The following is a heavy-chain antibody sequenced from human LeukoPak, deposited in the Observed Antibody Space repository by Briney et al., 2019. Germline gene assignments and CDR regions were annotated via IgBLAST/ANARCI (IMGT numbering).Heavy chain of an antibody. D-gene: IGHD7-27*01. CDR2: IKQDGSEK. CDR3: ARDSWGHDAFDI. Sequence: ASVKVSCKASGGTFSSYAISWVRQAPGKGLEWVANIKQDGSEKYYVDSVKGRFTISRDNAKNSLYLQMNSLRAEDTAVYYCARDSWGHDAFDIWGQGTMVTVSS. J-gene: IGHJ3*02. V-gene: IGHV3-7*01. CDR1: GGTFSSYA.